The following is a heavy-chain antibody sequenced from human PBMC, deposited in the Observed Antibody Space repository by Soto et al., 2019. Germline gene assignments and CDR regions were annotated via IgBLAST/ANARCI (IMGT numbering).Heavy chain of an antibody. CDR2: IRSGGDRI. J-gene: IGHJ6*02. CDR3: ARDTYYDILTGSPNYYYYGMDV. V-gene: IGHV3-64*04. Sequence: GGSLRLSCSASGFTFSDYAMHWVRQTPGKGLEYVSVIRSGGDRIYYADSVKGKFTISRDNSKNTLYLQMNSLRAEDTVVYYCARDTYYDILTGSPNYYYYGMDVWGQGTTVTVSS. CDR1: GFTFSDYA. D-gene: IGHD3-9*01.